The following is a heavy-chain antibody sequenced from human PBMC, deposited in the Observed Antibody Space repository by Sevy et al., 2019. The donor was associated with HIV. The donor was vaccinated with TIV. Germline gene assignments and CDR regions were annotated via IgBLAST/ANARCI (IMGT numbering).Heavy chain of an antibody. CDR3: AKDPRPSHRITTFGGVDYFEY. V-gene: IGHV3-30*02. CDR1: GFTFSTYG. J-gene: IGHJ4*02. D-gene: IGHD3-3*01. CDR2: IRYDESEQ. Sequence: GGSLRLSCAASGFTFSTYGMHWVRQAPGKGLEWVAFIRYDESEQYCADSGKGRCTISRDNSKSTLYLRLSSLRDEDTAVYYCAKDPRPSHRITTFGGVDYFEYWGQGTLVTVSS.